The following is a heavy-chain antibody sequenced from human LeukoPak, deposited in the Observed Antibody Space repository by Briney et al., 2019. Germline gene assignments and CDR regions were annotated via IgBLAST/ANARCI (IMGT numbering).Heavy chain of an antibody. Sequence: GSLRLSCAASGFSVSNNYMNWVRQAPGKGLEWIGSIYHSGSTYYNPSLKSRVTISVDTSKNQFSLKLSSVTAADTAVYYCASLDYDFWSGYSGRFDPWGQGTLVTVSS. CDR1: GFSVSNNY. CDR3: ASLDYDFWSGYSGRFDP. D-gene: IGHD3-3*01. J-gene: IGHJ5*02. CDR2: IYHSGST. V-gene: IGHV4-38-2*01.